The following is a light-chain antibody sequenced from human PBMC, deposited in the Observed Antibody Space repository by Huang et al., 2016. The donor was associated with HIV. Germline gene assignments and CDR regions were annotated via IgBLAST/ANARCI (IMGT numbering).Light chain of an antibody. CDR1: QSVSSTD. CDR2: DAS. J-gene: IGKJ2*01. V-gene: IGKV3-20*01. CDR3: QQYGTSPYT. Sequence: EIVLTQSPATLSLSPGERASLSCRASQSVSSTDLAWYQQRPGQAPRLLSYDASSRASGSPDRFSGAGAGTDFTLTISRREPEYFAVYYCQQYGTSPYTFGQGTKLEIK.